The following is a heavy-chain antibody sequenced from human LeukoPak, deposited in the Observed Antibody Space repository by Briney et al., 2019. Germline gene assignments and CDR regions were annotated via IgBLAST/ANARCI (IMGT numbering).Heavy chain of an antibody. Sequence: PGGSLRLSCAASGFTFDDYAMHWVRQAPGKGLEWVSGISWNSGSIGYADSVKGRFTISRDNAKNSLYLQMNSLRAEDTALYYCAKVSSGSYGVGRPRFDYWGQGTLVTVSS. CDR2: ISWNSGSI. J-gene: IGHJ4*02. CDR3: AKVSSGSYGVGRPRFDY. CDR1: GFTFDDYA. V-gene: IGHV3-9*01. D-gene: IGHD3-10*01.